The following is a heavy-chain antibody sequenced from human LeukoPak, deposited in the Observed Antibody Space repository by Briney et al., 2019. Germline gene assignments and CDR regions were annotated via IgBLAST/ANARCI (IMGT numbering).Heavy chain of an antibody. CDR2: IYRDGST. V-gene: IGHV3-53*01. D-gene: IGHD1-26*01. J-gene: IGHJ4*02. CDR1: GFTVSRNY. CDR3: AKRGAEVGATVAPGDY. Sequence: GGSLRLSCAASGFTVSRNYMTWVRQAPGKGLEWVSVIYRDGSTSYADSVKGRFTISRDNSKNTVYLQMNSLRAEDTAVYYCAKRGAEVGATVAPGDYWGQGTLVTVSS.